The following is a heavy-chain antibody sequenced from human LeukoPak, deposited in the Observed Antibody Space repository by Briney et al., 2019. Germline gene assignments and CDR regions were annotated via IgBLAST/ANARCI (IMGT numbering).Heavy chain of an antibody. Sequence: SETLSLTCTVSGGSISTYYWSWIRQPPGKGLEWIGSMYTSVTTKYNPSLKSRATISVDTSKNQFSLNLASVTAADTAVYYCARHLAPYRPFSYWGQGSLVTVSS. CDR2: MYTSVTT. J-gene: IGHJ4*02. CDR1: GGSISTYY. D-gene: IGHD1-14*01. V-gene: IGHV4-4*09. CDR3: ARHLAPYRPFSY.